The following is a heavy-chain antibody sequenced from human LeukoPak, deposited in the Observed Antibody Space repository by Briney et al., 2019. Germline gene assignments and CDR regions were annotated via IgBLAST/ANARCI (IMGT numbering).Heavy chain of an antibody. V-gene: IGHV1-69*06. CDR3: ARDYNWNFANSSPFDY. D-gene: IGHD1-7*01. CDR1: GDTPHSHA. Sequence: ASVKVSCKSSGDTPHSHAISWVRQAPGQGLEWMGRIIPAFGTANYAQKFQGRVTITADKSTRTAYMEMSSLRSEDTAVYYCARDYNWNFANSSPFDYWGQGTLVTVSS. J-gene: IGHJ4*02. CDR2: IIPAFGTA.